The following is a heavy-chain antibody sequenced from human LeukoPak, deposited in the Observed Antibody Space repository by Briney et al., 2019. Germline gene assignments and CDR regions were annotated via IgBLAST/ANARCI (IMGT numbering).Heavy chain of an antibody. CDR2: IYHSGST. V-gene: IGHV4-59*01. Sequence: PSETLSLTCTVSGGSISSYYWSWIRQPPGKGLECIGYIYHSGSTNYNPSLKSRVTISVDTSNEQFSLKLSSVTAADTAVYYCARVSTLQYYYYMDVWGKGTTVTVSS. J-gene: IGHJ6*03. CDR1: GGSISSYY. CDR3: ARVSTLQYYYYMDV.